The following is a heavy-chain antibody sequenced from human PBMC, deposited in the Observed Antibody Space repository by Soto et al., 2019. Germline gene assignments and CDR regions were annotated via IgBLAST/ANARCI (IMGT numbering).Heavy chain of an antibody. CDR2: MWHDGSNE. J-gene: IGHJ4*02. CDR3: SSSLGYCGSARYYDAY. Sequence: GGYQRLSCAASARTFSSYVMHWVRQAPGKGLEWVALMWHDGSNEYYADSVQGRFTISRDNPNNTLYLQMNSLRAEDTAVYYCSSSLGYCGSARYYDAYSGQRTPVPVSS. D-gene: IGHD2-2*03. CDR1: ARTFSSYV. V-gene: IGHV3-33*01.